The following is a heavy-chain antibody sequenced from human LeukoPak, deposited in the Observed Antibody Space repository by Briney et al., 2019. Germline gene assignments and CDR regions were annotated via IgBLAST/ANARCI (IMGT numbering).Heavy chain of an antibody. V-gene: IGHV4-39*01. CDR2: IYYSGST. CDR3: AAGCGSCYGWHLYNWFDP. J-gene: IGHJ5*02. D-gene: IGHD2-15*01. CDR1: GGSISSSSYY. Sequence: SETLSLTCTVSGGSISSSSYYWGWIRQPPGKGLEWIGSIYYSGSTYYNPSLKSRVTISVDTSKNQFSLKLSSVTAADTAVYYCAAGCGSCYGWHLYNWFDPWGQGTLVTVSS.